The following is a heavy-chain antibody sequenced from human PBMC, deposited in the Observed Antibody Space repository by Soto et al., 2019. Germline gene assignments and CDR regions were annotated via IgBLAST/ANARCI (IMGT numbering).Heavy chain of an antibody. J-gene: IGHJ6*02. Sequence: EVQLVESGGGFVQPGGSLRLSCAASGFSFSAYRMNWVRQAPGKGLEWVSYISSSSSSMYYADSVKGRFTISRDNAQNALFLQMNSLTDEDTAVYYCARDWTYCSGGSCYYGMDVWGQGTTVTVSS. V-gene: IGHV3-48*02. D-gene: IGHD2-15*01. CDR1: GFSFSAYR. CDR2: ISSSSSSM. CDR3: ARDWTYCSGGSCYYGMDV.